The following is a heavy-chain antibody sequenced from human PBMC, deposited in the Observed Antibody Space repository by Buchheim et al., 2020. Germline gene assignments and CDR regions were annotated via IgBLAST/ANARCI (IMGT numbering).Heavy chain of an antibody. CDR3: ARDPGQTYYYFYMDV. J-gene: IGHJ6*03. V-gene: IGHV3-7*04. Sequence: KLVESGGGLVKSGGSLRLSCAASGLTFRNAWMTWVRQAPGKGLEWVAHINQDGSEKYYVDSVKGRFTISRDNTKNSLFLQMNSLRAEDTAVYYCARDPGQTYYYFYMDVWGKGTT. CDR1: GLTFRNAW. CDR2: INQDGSEK.